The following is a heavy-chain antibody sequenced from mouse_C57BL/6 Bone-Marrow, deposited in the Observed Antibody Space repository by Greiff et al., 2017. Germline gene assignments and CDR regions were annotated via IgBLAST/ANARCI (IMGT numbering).Heavy chain of an antibody. V-gene: IGHV1-59*01. Sequence: QVQLQQPGAELVRPGTSVQLSCKASGYTFTSYWMHWVKQRPGQGLEWIGVIDPSDSYTTYNQKFKGKATLTVDTYSSTAYMQLSSLTSEDAAVYYCARGYGGLRRDYWGQGTTLTVSS. D-gene: IGHD2-10*02. CDR3: ARGYGGLRRDY. CDR1: GYTFTSYW. CDR2: IDPSDSYT. J-gene: IGHJ2*01.